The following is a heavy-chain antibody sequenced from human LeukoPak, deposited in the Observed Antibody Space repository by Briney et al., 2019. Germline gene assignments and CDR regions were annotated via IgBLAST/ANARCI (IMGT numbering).Heavy chain of an antibody. J-gene: IGHJ3*02. D-gene: IGHD1-26*01. CDR1: GGSISSSSYY. CDR2: IYYSGST. V-gene: IGHV4-39*01. Sequence: PSETLSLTCTVSGGSISSSSYYWGWIRQPPGKGLEWIGSIYYSGSTYYNPSLKSRVTISVDTSKNQFSLKLSSVTAADTAVYYCARQGPVGATQGGQAFDIWGQGTMVTVSS. CDR3: ARQGPVGATQGGQAFDI.